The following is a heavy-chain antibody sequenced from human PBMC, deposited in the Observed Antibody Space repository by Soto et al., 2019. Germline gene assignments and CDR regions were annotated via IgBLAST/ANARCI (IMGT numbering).Heavy chain of an antibody. CDR2: IYYSGST. V-gene: IGHV4-31*03. D-gene: IGHD5-12*01. CDR3: ARDHSGYDLESGVSYYYGMDV. Sequence: LSLPSTVSGGSVSSGSYYWSWIRQHPGKGLEWIGYIYYSGSTYYNPSLKSRVTISVDTSKNQFSLKLSSVTAADTAVYYCARDHSGYDLESGVSYYYGMDVWGQGTTVTVSS. J-gene: IGHJ6*02. CDR1: GGSVSSGSYY.